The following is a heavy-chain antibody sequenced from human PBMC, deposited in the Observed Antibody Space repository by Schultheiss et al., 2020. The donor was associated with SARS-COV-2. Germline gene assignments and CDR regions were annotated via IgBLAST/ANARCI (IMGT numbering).Heavy chain of an antibody. CDR2: INSDGSST. CDR1: GFTFSSYW. CDR3: ARAEYSYGPVGFDY. V-gene: IGHV3-74*01. Sequence: GGSLRLSCAASGFTFSSYWMHWVRQAPGKGLVWVSRINSDGSSTSYADSVKGRFTISRDNSKNTLYLQMNSLRAEDTAVYYCARAEYSYGPVGFDYWGQGTLVTVSS. D-gene: IGHD5-18*01. J-gene: IGHJ4*02.